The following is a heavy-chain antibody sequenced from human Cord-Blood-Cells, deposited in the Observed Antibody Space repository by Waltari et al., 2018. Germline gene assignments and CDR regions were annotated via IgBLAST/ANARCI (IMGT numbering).Heavy chain of an antibody. D-gene: IGHD2-2*01. Sequence: WMGGIIPIFGTANYAQKFQGRVTITADESTSTAYMELSSLRSEDTAVYYCAREGPGYCSSTSCYDAFDIWGQGTMVTVSS. V-gene: IGHV1-69*01. CDR3: AREGPGYCSSTSCYDAFDI. J-gene: IGHJ3*02. CDR2: IIPIFGTA.